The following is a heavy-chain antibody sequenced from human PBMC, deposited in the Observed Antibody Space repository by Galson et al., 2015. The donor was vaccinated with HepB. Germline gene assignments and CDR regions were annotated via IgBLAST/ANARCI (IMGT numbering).Heavy chain of an antibody. D-gene: IGHD6-13*01. CDR3: VRSGDFSGYSSR. J-gene: IGHJ4*02. CDR2: IRSKATNYAA. CDR1: GFTFSGSA. Sequence: SLRLSCAASGFTFSGSAIHWVRQASGRGPEWIGHIRSKATNYAALYVPSLKGRFTISRDDSKHMAYLHMRSLKTDDTAVYYCVRSGDFSGYSSRWGQGTLVTVSS. V-gene: IGHV3-73*01.